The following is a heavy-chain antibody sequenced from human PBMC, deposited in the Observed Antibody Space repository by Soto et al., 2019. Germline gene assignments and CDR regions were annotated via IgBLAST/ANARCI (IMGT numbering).Heavy chain of an antibody. V-gene: IGHV1-3*01. D-gene: IGHD6-19*01. CDR2: INAGNGNT. CDR1: GYTFTSYA. CDR3: ARDHSSGWYNWFDP. Sequence: ASVKVSCKASGYTFTSYAMHWVRQAPGQRLEWMGWINAGNGNTKYSQKFQGRVTITRDTSASTAYLELGRLRSDDTAVYYCARDHSSGWYNWFDPWGQGTLVTVSS. J-gene: IGHJ5*02.